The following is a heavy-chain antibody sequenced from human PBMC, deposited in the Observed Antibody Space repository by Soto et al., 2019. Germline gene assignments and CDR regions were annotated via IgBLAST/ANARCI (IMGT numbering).Heavy chain of an antibody. D-gene: IGHD6-6*01. J-gene: IGHJ4*02. CDR2: IYWNDDR. CDR3: VHSRDSSLVLRDFDY. Sequence: SGPTLVNPTQTLTLTCTFSGFSLITSGVGVGWIRQPAGKALEWLALIYWNDDRRYSPSLKSRLTITKDTSKNQVVLTMTNMDPLDTATYSCVHSRDSSLVLRDFDYWGQGTLVTVSS. V-gene: IGHV2-5*01. CDR1: GFSLITSGVG.